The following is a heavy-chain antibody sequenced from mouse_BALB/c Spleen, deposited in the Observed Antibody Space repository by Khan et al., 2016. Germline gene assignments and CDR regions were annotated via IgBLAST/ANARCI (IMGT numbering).Heavy chain of an antibody. V-gene: IGHV14-3*02. D-gene: IGHD1-1*01. Sequence: VQLKESGAELVKPGASVKLSCRGSGFKIKDTYIHWVRQRPGQGLEWIGRIDPANGITDYDPKFQAKATITADTSSNTAYLQVSSLTSEDTAVYYCARFGIITVPSMDYWGQGTSVTVSS. CDR3: ARFGIITVPSMDY. CDR2: IDPANGIT. J-gene: IGHJ4*01. CDR1: GFKIKDTY.